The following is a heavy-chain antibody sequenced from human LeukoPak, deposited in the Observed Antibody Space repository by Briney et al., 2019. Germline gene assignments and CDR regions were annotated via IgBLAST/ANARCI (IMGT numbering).Heavy chain of an antibody. CDR2: INPSGGST. CDR3: ARGRKQWLVPSYDAFDI. Sequence: ASVKVSCKASGYTFTSYYMHWVRQASGQGLEWMGIINPSGGSTSYAQKFQGRVTMTRDTSTSTVYMELSSLRSEDTAVYYCARGRKQWLVPSYDAFDIWGRGTMVTVSS. D-gene: IGHD6-19*01. V-gene: IGHV1-46*01. CDR1: GYTFTSYY. J-gene: IGHJ3*02.